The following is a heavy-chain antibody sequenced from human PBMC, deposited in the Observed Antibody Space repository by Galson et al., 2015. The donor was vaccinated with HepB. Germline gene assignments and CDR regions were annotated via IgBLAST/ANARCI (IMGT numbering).Heavy chain of an antibody. D-gene: IGHD2-2*01. Sequence: SLRLSCAASGFTFSSYGMHWVRQAPGKGLEWVSAISGSGGSTYYADSVKGRFTISRDNSKNTLYLQMNSLRAEDTAVYYCAKGTAVPAADFRFDYWGQGTLVTVSS. CDR2: ISGSGGST. V-gene: IGHV3-23*01. J-gene: IGHJ4*02. CDR1: GFTFSSYG. CDR3: AKGTAVPAADFRFDY.